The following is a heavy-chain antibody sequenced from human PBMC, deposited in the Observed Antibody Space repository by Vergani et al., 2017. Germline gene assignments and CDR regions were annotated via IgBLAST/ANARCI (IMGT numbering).Heavy chain of an antibody. CDR2: IYSGGSST. J-gene: IGHJ4*02. V-gene: IGHV3-23*03. D-gene: IGHD6-19*01. Sequence: EVQLVESGGGLVQPGGSLRLSCAASGFTFSSYAMSWVRQAPGKGLEWVSVIYSGGSSTYYADSVKGRFTISRDNSKNTLYLQMNSLRAEDTAVYYCAGGGWYRFDYWGQGTLVTVSS. CDR1: GFTFSSYA. CDR3: AGGGWYRFDY.